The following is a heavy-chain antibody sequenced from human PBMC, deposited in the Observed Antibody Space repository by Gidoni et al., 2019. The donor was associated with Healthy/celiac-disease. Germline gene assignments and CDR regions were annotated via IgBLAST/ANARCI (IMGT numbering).Heavy chain of an antibody. CDR2: ISGSGGST. Sequence: EVQLLESGGGLVQPGGSLRLSCAASGFTFSSYAMSWVRQAPGKGLEWVSAISGSGGSTYYADSVKGRFTISRDNSKNTLYLQMNSLRAEDTAVYYCAKASHRDLIFGVAYYGMDVWGQGTTVTVSS. CDR1: GFTFSSYA. CDR3: AKASHRDLIFGVAYYGMDV. D-gene: IGHD3-3*01. V-gene: IGHV3-23*01. J-gene: IGHJ6*02.